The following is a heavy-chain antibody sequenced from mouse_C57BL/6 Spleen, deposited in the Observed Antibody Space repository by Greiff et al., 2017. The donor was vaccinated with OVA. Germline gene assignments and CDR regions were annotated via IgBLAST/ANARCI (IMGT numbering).Heavy chain of an antibody. Sequence: DVMLVESGGGLVKPGGSLKLSCAASGFTFSSYAMSWVRQTPEKRLEWVATLSDGGSYTYYPDNVKGRFTISRDNAKNNLYLQMSHLKSEDTAMYYCARDRGDYYGSSYYFDYWGQGTTLTVSS. CDR1: GFTFSSYA. V-gene: IGHV5-4*01. CDR2: LSDGGSYT. J-gene: IGHJ2*01. D-gene: IGHD1-1*01. CDR3: ARDRGDYYGSSYYFDY.